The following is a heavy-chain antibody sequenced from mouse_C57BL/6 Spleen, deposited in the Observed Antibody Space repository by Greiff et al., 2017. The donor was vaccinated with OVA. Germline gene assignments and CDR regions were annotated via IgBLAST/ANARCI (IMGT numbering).Heavy chain of an antibody. CDR2: ISSGSSTI. D-gene: IGHD1-1*01. V-gene: IGHV5-17*01. CDR3: ARSEFYYGSSYGYYAMDY. Sequence: EVKVVESGGGLVKPGGSLKLSCAASGFTFSDYGMHWVRQAPEKGLEWVAYISSGSSTIYYADTVKGRFTISRDNAKNTLFLQMTSLRSEDTAMYYCARSEFYYGSSYGYYAMDYWGQGTSVTVSS. J-gene: IGHJ4*01. CDR1: GFTFSDYG.